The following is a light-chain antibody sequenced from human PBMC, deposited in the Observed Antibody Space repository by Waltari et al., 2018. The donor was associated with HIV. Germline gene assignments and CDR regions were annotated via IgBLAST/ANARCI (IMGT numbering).Light chain of an antibody. CDR1: NIGSKR. V-gene: IGLV3-21*04. CDR3: QVWDSGSDHVV. CDR2: YDS. J-gene: IGLJ2*01. Sequence: SYVLTQPPSVSVAPGKTATITCGGNNIGSKRVHWYQQKPGQAPILVIYYDSARPSGIPQRLSGSNSGNTATLTISRVEAGDEADYYCQVWDSGSDHVVFGGGTKLTVL.